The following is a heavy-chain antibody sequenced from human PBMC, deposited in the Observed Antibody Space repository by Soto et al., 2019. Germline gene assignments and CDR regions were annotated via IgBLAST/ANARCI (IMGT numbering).Heavy chain of an antibody. CDR3: AKNKVWCGYYDSGYFDY. Sequence: QVQLVESGGGVVQPGRSLRLSCAASGFTFSSYGMHWVRQAPGKGLEWVAVISYDGSNKYYADSVKGRFTISRDNSKNTLYLQMNSLRAEDTAVYYCAKNKVWCGYYDSGYFDYWGQGTLVTVSS. CDR1: GFTFSSYG. J-gene: IGHJ4*02. D-gene: IGHD3-3*01. V-gene: IGHV3-30*18. CDR2: ISYDGSNK.